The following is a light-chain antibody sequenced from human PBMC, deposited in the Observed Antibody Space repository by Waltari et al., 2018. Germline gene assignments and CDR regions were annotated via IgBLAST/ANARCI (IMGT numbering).Light chain of an antibody. J-gene: IGKJ1*01. V-gene: IGKV3-20*01. CDR1: QSVSRS. Sequence: IVLTQSPGTLSLSPGERGTLSCRARQSVSRSLAWYQQKPGQAPKLLIYGASTRATGIPDRFTGSGSGTDFSLTISSLEPEDFAIYFCQHYVRLPATFGQGTKVEIK. CDR3: QHYVRLPAT. CDR2: GAS.